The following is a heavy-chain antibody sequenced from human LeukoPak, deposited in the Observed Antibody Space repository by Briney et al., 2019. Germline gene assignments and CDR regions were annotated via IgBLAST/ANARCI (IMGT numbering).Heavy chain of an antibody. D-gene: IGHD6-13*01. CDR1: GGSFSGYY. Sequence: SETLSLTCVVYGGSFSGYYWSWIRQPPGKGLEWIGEINHSGSTNYNPSLKSRVTISVDTSKNQFSLKLSSVTAADTAVYYCARRDSSSWYPYYYYYMDVWGKGTTVTISS. CDR3: ARRDSSSWYPYYYYYMDV. V-gene: IGHV4-34*01. J-gene: IGHJ6*03. CDR2: INHSGST.